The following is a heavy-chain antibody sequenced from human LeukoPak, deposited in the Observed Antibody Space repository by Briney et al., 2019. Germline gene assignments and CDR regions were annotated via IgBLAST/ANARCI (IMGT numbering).Heavy chain of an antibody. Sequence: SVKVSCKASGGTFSSYAISWVRQAPGQGLEWMGGIIPIFGTANYAQKFQGRVTITADESTSTASMELSSLRSEDTAVYYCARAGSIWSGYYPGSGYYYYMDVWGKGTTVTVSS. V-gene: IGHV1-69*01. CDR3: ARAGSIWSGYYPGSGYYYYMDV. CDR1: GGTFSSYA. CDR2: IIPIFGTA. J-gene: IGHJ6*03. D-gene: IGHD3-3*01.